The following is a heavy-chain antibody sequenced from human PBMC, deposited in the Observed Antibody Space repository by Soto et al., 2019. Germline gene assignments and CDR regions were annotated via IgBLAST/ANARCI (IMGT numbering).Heavy chain of an antibody. CDR2: IIPIFGTA. D-gene: IGHD5-12*01. CDR3: ARVGGYESYYYYGMDV. Sequence: GASVKVSCKASGGTFSSYAISWLRQAPGQGLEWMGGIIPIFGTANYAQKFQGRVTITADESTSTAYMELSSLRSEDTAVYYCARVGGYESYYYYGMDVWGQGTTVTVSS. V-gene: IGHV1-69*13. J-gene: IGHJ6*02. CDR1: GGTFSSYA.